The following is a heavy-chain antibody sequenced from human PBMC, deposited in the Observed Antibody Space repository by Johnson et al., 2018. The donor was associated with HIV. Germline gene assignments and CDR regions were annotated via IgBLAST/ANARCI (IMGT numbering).Heavy chain of an antibody. CDR3: ASPEAPYYDILTGYYAAFDI. CDR1: GFTFSSYA. Sequence: QVQLVESGGGVVQPGRSLRLSCAASGFTFSSYAMHWVRQAPGKGLEWVAVISYDGSNKYYADSVKGRFTISRDNSKNTRYLQMNSLRAEDTAVYYWASPEAPYYDILTGYYAAFDIWGQGTMVTVSS. CDR2: ISYDGSNK. J-gene: IGHJ3*02. D-gene: IGHD3-9*01. V-gene: IGHV3-30-3*01.